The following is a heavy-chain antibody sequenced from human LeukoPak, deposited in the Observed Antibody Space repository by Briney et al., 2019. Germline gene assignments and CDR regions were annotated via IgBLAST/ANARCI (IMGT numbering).Heavy chain of an antibody. V-gene: IGHV3-7*01. CDR3: TRGPTSTTDY. Sequence: PGGSLRLSCAASGFTFSSYWMSWVRQAPGKGLEWVANIKQDGSDKYYVDSVKGRFTISRDNAKNSLYLQMNSQRADDAAVYYCTRGPTSTTDYWGQGTLVTVSS. J-gene: IGHJ4*02. D-gene: IGHD4-11*01. CDR1: GFTFSSYW. CDR2: IKQDGSDK.